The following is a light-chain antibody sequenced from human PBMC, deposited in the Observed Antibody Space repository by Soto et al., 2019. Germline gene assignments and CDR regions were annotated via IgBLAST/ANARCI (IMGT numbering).Light chain of an antibody. CDR3: QQYGSSPRT. Sequence: EIVLTQSPATLSVSPGERATLSCRASQSISSLLAWYQQKPGQAPRLLIYDASNRATGIPARFSGSGSGTDFTLTISRLEPEDFAVYYCQQYGSSPRTFGQGTKVDNK. V-gene: IGKV3-20*01. J-gene: IGKJ1*01. CDR1: QSISSL. CDR2: DAS.